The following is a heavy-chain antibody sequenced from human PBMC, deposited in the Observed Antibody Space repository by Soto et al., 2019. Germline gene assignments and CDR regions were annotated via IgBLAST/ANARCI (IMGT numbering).Heavy chain of an antibody. D-gene: IGHD2-21*02. CDR3: ARGRRSGTGNNCYSGFDF. J-gene: IGHJ4*02. CDR2: INFIPDKT. CDR1: GPIFTDYD. V-gene: IGHV1-3*01. Sequence: ASVKVSCNASGPIFTDYDMHWVRQAPGQRLESFGMINFIPDKTLYSPKFQGRVAITRNTSANTAYMDLYSLRSEDSPVYYCARGRRSGTGNNCYSGFDFWGQGSLVTVSS.